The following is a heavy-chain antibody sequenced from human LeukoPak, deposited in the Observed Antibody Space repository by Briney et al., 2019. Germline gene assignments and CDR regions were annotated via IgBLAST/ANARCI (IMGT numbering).Heavy chain of an antibody. CDR3: ASSTYGSGSYYNSWFDP. J-gene: IGHJ5*02. D-gene: IGHD3-10*01. CDR2: IDPSDSYT. V-gene: IGHV5-10-1*01. Sequence: GESLQISCKGSGYSFTSYWISWVRQMPGKGLEWMGRIDPSDSYTNYSPSFQGHVTISADKSISTAYLQWSSLKASDTAMYYCASSTYGSGSYYNSWFDPWGQGTLVTVSS. CDR1: GYSFTSYW.